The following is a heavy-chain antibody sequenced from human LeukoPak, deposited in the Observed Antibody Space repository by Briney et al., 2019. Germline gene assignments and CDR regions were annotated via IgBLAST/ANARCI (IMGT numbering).Heavy chain of an antibody. D-gene: IGHD3-22*01. CDR1: VFTFSSYA. V-gene: IGHV3-23*01. CDR2: ISGSGGST. CDR3: AKSSGVRYYDSSGYFDS. J-gene: IGHJ4*02. Sequence: GGSLRLSCAASVFTFSSYAMSWVRQAPGKGLEWVSAISGSGGSTYYADSVRGRFTISRDNSKNTLYLQMNSLRAEDTAVYYCAKSSGVRYYDSSGYFDSWGQGTLVTVSS.